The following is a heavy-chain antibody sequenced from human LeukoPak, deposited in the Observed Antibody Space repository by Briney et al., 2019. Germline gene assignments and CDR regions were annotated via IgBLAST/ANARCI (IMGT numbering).Heavy chain of an antibody. V-gene: IGHV4-34*01. J-gene: IGHJ3*02. D-gene: IGHD2/OR15-2a*01. Sequence: PSETLSLTCAVYGGSFSGYYWSWIRQPPGKGLEWIGEIKHSGSTNYNPSLKSRVTISVDTSKNQFSLKLSSVTAADTAVYYCARPVYGRGAFDIWGQGTMVTVSS. CDR1: GGSFSGYY. CDR3: ARPVYGRGAFDI. CDR2: IKHSGST.